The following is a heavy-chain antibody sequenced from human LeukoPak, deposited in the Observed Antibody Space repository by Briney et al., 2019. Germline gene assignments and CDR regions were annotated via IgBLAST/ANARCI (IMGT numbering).Heavy chain of an antibody. CDR2: MNPNSGNT. CDR1: GYTFTSYD. Sequence: GASVKVSCKASGYTFTSYDINWVRQATGQGLEWMGWMNPNSGNTGYAQKLQGRVTMTRNTSISTAYMELSSLRSDDTAVYYCAIQCGGDCYYDAFDIWGQGTMVTVSS. J-gene: IGHJ3*02. D-gene: IGHD2-21*01. V-gene: IGHV1-8*01. CDR3: AIQCGGDCYYDAFDI.